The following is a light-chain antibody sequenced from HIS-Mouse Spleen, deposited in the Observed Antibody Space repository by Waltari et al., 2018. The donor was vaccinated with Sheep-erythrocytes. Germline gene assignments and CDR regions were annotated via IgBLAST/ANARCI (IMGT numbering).Light chain of an antibody. CDR3: GTWDSSLSAGRV. Sequence: QSVLTQPPSVSAAPGQKVTISCSGSSSNIGNNYVSWYQQLPGTAPKLLIYDNNKRPSGSPDRVSGSKSGTSATLGITGLQTGDEADYYCGTWDSSLSAGRVFGGGTKLTVL. J-gene: IGLJ3*02. CDR2: DNN. V-gene: IGLV1-51*01. CDR1: SSNIGNNY.